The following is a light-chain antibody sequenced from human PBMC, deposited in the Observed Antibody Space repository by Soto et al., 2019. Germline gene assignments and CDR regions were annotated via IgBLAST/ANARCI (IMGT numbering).Light chain of an antibody. V-gene: IGKV3-11*01. CDR1: QTVNTS. CDR3: QQRSHWPT. J-gene: IGKJ1*01. Sequence: EIVFTQSPATLSSSPGDRATLSCRASQTVNTSLAWYQQKPGQAPRLLIYDASNRATDIPARFSASGSGTDFTLTISSLEPEDFAVYYCQQRSHWPTFGQGTKVDIK. CDR2: DAS.